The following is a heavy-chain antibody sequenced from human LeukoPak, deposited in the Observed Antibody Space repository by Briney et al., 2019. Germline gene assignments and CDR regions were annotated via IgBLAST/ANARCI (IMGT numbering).Heavy chain of an antibody. CDR2: ISAYNGNT. D-gene: IGHD6-19*01. CDR1: GYTFGSYG. V-gene: IGHV1-18*01. CDR3: ARWTSGWWNWFDP. Sequence: GASVKVSCKASGYTFGSYGITWVRQAPGQGLEWMGWISAYNGNTNYAEKLQGRVTMTTDTSTSTAYMELRSLTSDDTAVYYCARWTSGWWNWFDPWGQGTLVTVSS. J-gene: IGHJ5*02.